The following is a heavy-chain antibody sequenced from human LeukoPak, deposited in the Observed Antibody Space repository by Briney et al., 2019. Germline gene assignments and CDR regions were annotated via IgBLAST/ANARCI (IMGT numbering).Heavy chain of an antibody. CDR3: ARDVGEYCSSTNCYASHY. CDR1: GSTFTGYY. V-gene: IGHV1-2*02. CDR2: INPHSGGI. Sequence: ASVKVSCKASGSTFTGYYIHWVRQAPGQGLEWMGWINPHSGGINYAQKFQGGVTMTRDTSITTAYMELSSLRSDDTAVYYCARDVGEYCSSTNCYASHYWGQGTLVTVSS. J-gene: IGHJ4*02. D-gene: IGHD2-2*01.